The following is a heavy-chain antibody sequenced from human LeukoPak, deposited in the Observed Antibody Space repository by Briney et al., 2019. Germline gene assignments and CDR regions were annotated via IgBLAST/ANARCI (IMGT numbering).Heavy chain of an antibody. CDR1: GGSISSSNW. CDR3: ARLYSSSWADFYYYYGMDV. J-gene: IGHJ6*02. CDR2: IYHSGST. D-gene: IGHD6-13*01. Sequence: PSGTLSLTCAVSGGSISSSNWWSWVRQPPGKGLEWIGEIYHSGSTNYNPSLKSRVTISVDKSKNQFSLKLSSVTAADTAVYYCARLYSSSWADFYYYYGMDVWGQGTTVTVSS. V-gene: IGHV4-4*02.